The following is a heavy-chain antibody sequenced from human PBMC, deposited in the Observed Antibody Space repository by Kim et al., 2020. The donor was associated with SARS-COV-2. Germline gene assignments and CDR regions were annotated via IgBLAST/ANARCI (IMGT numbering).Heavy chain of an antibody. V-gene: IGHV3-73*01. J-gene: IGHJ3*01. D-gene: IGHD1-1*01. CDR1: GFTFSDSP. Sequence: GGSLRLSCAASGFTFSDSPMHWVRQASGKGLEWVGRIRSKANSYATSYAASVKGRFTISRDDSDSTAYLQMNSLKTEDTAVYYCTSIPGTTVAFWDAFDVWGQGKMVTVSS. CDR2: IRSKANSYAT. CDR3: TSIPGTTVAFWDAFDV.